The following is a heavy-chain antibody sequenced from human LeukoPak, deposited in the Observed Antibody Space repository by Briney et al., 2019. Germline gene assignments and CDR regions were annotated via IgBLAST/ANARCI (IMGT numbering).Heavy chain of an antibody. V-gene: IGHV3-74*01. J-gene: IGHJ6*02. Sequence: GGSLRLSCAASGFTFSSYWMHWVRQPPGKGLVWVSRINSDERSTSYADSVKGRFTISRDNAKNTLYLQMNSLRAEDTAVYYCARGYSSSPYGIDVWGQGTTVTVSS. CDR1: GFTFSSYW. D-gene: IGHD6-6*01. CDR2: INSDERST. CDR3: ARGYSSSPYGIDV.